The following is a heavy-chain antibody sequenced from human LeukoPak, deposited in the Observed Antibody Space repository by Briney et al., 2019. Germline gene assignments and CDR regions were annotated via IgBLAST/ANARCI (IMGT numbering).Heavy chain of an antibody. Sequence: GGSLRLSCAASGFTFSSYRMNWVRQAPGKGLEGVSYISSSSSTIYYADSMKGRFTISRDNAKNSLYLQMNSLRAEDTAGYYCARSSRELGGYVPWELMPPFDYWGQGTLVTVSS. CDR2: ISSSSSTI. D-gene: IGHD1-7*01. V-gene: IGHV3-48*01. CDR1: GFTFSSYR. J-gene: IGHJ4*02. CDR3: ARSSRELGGYVPWELMPPFDY.